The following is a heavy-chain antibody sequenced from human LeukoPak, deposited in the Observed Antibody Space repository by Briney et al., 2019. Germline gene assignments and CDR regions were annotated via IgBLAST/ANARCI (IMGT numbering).Heavy chain of an antibody. CDR3: ASMNNWNDVFSYGY. J-gene: IGHJ4*02. CDR1: GGTFSSYA. Sequence: SVKVSCKASGGTFSSYAISWVRQAPGQGLEWMGGIIPIFGTANYAQKFQGRVTITADKSTSTAYMELSSQRSEDTAVYYCASMNNWNDVFSYGYWGQGTLVTVSS. V-gene: IGHV1-69*06. CDR2: IIPIFGTA. D-gene: IGHD1-20*01.